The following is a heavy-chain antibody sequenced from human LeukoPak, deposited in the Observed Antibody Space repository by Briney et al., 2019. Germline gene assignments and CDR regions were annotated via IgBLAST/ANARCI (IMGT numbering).Heavy chain of an antibody. CDR2: IIPIFGTA. Sequence: ASVKVSCKASGGTFSSYAISWVRQAPGQGLEWMGGIIPIFGTANYAQKFQGRVTITADESTSTAYMELSSLRSEDTAVYYCARVGITMVRGVSPGYYFDYWGQGTLDTVSS. J-gene: IGHJ4*02. CDR1: GGTFSSYA. V-gene: IGHV1-69*13. CDR3: ARVGITMVRGVSPGYYFDY. D-gene: IGHD3-10*01.